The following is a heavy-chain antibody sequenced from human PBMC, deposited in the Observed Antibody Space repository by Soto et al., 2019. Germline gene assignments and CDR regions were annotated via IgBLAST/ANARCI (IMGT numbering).Heavy chain of an antibody. D-gene: IGHD5-18*01. V-gene: IGHV1-8*01. CDR1: GYTVTSYD. Sequence: QVQLGKSGDAVKKHGASVKVSCKASGYTVTSYDINWVRQATAQGLEWMGWMNPNSGNTGYAHKFQGRVTMTRNTSISTAYMELSSLRSEDTAVYYCAIVDTKSGPSTIDYWGQGTLVTVS. CDR2: MNPNSGNT. J-gene: IGHJ4*02. CDR3: AIVDTKSGPSTIDY.